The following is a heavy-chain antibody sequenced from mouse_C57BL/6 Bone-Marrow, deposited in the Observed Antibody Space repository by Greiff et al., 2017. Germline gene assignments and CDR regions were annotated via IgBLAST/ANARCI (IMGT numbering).Heavy chain of an antibody. Sequence: EVKLMESGGGLVKPGGSLKLSCAASGFTFSSYAMSWVRQTPEKRLEWVATISDGGSYTYYPDNVKGRFTISRDNAKNNLYLQMSHLKSEDTAVYYCARDGRQLRLLFAYWGQGTLVTVSA. CDR1: GFTFSSYA. CDR2: ISDGGSYT. CDR3: ARDGRQLRLLFAY. J-gene: IGHJ3*01. D-gene: IGHD3-2*02. V-gene: IGHV5-4*01.